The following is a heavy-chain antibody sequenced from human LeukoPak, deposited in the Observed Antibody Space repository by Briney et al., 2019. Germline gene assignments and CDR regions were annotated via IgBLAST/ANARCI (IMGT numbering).Heavy chain of an antibody. CDR3: AKEQGYTGWLTTGH. CDR2: ISWNGGEE. V-gene: IGHV3-30*18. D-gene: IGHD6-19*01. J-gene: IGHJ4*02. CDR1: GFTFSDYG. Sequence: GKSLRLSCAASGFTFSDYGMHWLRQAPGKGLEGVAVISWNGGEEHYGNSVRGRFTISRDNSKDMVYLQMNSLRVEDTAVYYCAKEQGYTGWLTTGHWGQGALVTVSS.